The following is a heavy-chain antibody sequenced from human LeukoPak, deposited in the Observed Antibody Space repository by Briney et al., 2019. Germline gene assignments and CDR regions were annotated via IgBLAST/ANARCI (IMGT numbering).Heavy chain of an antibody. Sequence: EASVKVSCKTSGYTFIDYYMHWVRQAPGQGLEWVAWINPNSGGTNYAQKFQGRVTMTRDTSISTVYMELSTLRSDDTAVYFCARGQGGAQYYYYYGMDVWGQGTTVTVSS. D-gene: IGHD3-10*01. J-gene: IGHJ6*02. CDR3: ARGQGGAQYYYYYGMDV. V-gene: IGHV1-2*02. CDR2: INPNSGGT. CDR1: GYTFIDYY.